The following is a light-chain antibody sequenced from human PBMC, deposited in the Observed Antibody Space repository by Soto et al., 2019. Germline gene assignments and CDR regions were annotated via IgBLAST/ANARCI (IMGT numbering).Light chain of an antibody. V-gene: IGKV3-15*01. J-gene: IGKJ5*01. CDR2: GAS. CDR3: QQYYSYPYT. CDR1: QSVSID. Sequence: EIVMTQSPATVPVSPGERVTLSCRASQSVSIDLAWYQQKPGQAPRLLIYGASTRATDIPPSFTGSGSGTEFTLTISCLQSEDFATYYCQQYYSYPYTFGQGTRLEIK.